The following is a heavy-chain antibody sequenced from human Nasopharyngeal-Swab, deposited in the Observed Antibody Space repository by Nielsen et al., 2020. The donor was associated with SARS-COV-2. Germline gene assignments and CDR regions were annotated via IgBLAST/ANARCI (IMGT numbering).Heavy chain of an antibody. CDR2: IYYSGST. CDR3: ASGPRGYSAFDI. Sequence: SETLSLTCTVSGGSISSGGYYWSWIRQYPGKGLEWIGYIYYSGSTYYNPSLKSRVTISVDTSKNQFSLKLSSVTAADTAVYYCASGPRGYSAFDIWGQGTMVTVSS. D-gene: IGHD5-12*01. CDR1: GGSISSGGYY. V-gene: IGHV4-31*03. J-gene: IGHJ3*02.